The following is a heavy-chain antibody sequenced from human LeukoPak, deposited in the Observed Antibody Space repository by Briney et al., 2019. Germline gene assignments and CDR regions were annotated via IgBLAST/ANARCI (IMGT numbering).Heavy chain of an antibody. Sequence: ASVKVSCKASGYTFTGYYMHWVRQAPGQGLEWRGWINPNSGGTNYAQKFQGRVTMTRDTSISTAYMELSRLRSDDTAVYYCARAMDSSGYYPFDYWGQGTLVTVSS. CDR2: INPNSGGT. J-gene: IGHJ4*02. D-gene: IGHD3-22*01. CDR3: ARAMDSSGYYPFDY. CDR1: GYTFTGYY. V-gene: IGHV1-2*02.